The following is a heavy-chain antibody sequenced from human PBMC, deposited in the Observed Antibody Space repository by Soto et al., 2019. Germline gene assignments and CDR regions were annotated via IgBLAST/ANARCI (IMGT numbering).Heavy chain of an antibody. V-gene: IGHV4-59*08. CDR1: GGSIRKYY. J-gene: IGHJ4*02. Sequence: PSEPLSLTRTGSGGSIRKYYWIWIPQPPGKGLEWIGCIYYSGSTNYNPSLKSRVTISVDTAKNQFSLKLSSVPAADTAVYYCARHGKGSGWYGDYFDYWGQGTLVTVSS. CDR3: ARHGKGSGWYGDYFDY. CDR2: IYYSGST. D-gene: IGHD6-19*01.